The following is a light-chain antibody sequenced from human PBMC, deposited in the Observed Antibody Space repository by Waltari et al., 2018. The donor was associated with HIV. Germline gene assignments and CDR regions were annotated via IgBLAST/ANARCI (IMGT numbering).Light chain of an antibody. CDR2: GNN. CDR3: QSYDSSLSAII. CDR1: SSNSGAGYD. Sequence: SVLTQPPSVSGAPGQWVTISCTGCSSNSGAGYDVHWYQQLPGTAPKHLIYGNNNRPSGVPDRFSCSRSGTSASLAITGLQAEDEADYYCQSYDSSLSAIIFGGGTKLTVL. V-gene: IGLV1-40*01. J-gene: IGLJ2*01.